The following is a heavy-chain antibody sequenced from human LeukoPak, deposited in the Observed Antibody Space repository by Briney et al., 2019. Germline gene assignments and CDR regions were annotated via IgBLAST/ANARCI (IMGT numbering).Heavy chain of an antibody. V-gene: IGHV3-48*04. CDR1: GFTFSSYT. CDR3: AREGLTVTHNWFDP. D-gene: IGHD4-17*01. J-gene: IGHJ5*02. Sequence: HPGGSLRLSCAASGFTFSSYTMNWVRQAPGKGLEWVSYISSSGSTIYYADSVKGRFTISRDNAKNSLYLQMNSLRAEDTAVYYCAREGLTVTHNWFDPWGQGTLVTVSS. CDR2: ISSSGSTI.